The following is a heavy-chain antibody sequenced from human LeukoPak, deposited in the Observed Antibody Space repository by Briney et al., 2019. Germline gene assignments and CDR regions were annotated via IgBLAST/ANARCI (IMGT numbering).Heavy chain of an antibody. CDR3: AREALADYVWGSYRHDAFDI. Sequence: PSETLSLTCTVSGGSISSYYWSWIRQPPGKGLVWIGYIYYSGSTNYNPSLKSRVTISVDTSKNQFSLKLSSVTAADTAVYYCAREALADYVWGSYRHDAFDIWGQGTMVTVSS. CDR1: GGSISSYY. J-gene: IGHJ3*02. CDR2: IYYSGST. D-gene: IGHD3-16*02. V-gene: IGHV4-59*01.